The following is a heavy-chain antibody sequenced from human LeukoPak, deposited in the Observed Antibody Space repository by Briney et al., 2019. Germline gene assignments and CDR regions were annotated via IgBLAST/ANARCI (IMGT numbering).Heavy chain of an antibody. V-gene: IGHV3-74*01. CDR1: GFAFSTYW. D-gene: IGHD2-21*01. Sequence: GGSLRLPCAASGFAFSTYWMYWVRQVPGKGLAWVSRISPDGSGTNYADSVKGRFISSRDNSKETLYLQMNSLRAEDTSVYYCTTLYGGSLDFWGQGTLVTVSS. CDR3: TTLYGGSLDF. J-gene: IGHJ4*02. CDR2: ISPDGSGT.